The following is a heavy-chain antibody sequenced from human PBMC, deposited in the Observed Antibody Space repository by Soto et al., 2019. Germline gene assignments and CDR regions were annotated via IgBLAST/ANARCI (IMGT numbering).Heavy chain of an antibody. D-gene: IGHD2-2*01. CDR1: GGSISSGGYY. CDR2: IYYSGST. Sequence: SETLSLTCTVSGGSISSGGYYWSWIRQHPGKGLEWIGYIYYSGSTYYNPSLKSRVTISVDTSKNQFPLKLSAVTAADTAVYYCARGPPIGCSSTSCPRGYYGMDVWGQGTTVTVSS. CDR3: ARGPPIGCSSTSCPRGYYGMDV. V-gene: IGHV4-31*03. J-gene: IGHJ6*02.